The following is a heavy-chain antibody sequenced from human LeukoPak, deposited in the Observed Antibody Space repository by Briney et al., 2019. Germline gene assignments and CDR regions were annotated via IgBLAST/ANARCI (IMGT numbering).Heavy chain of an antibody. Sequence: SETLSLTCTVSGGSISSGGYYWSWIRQHPGKGLEWIGYIYYSGSTYYNPSLKSRVTISVDTSKNQFSLKLSSVTAADTAVYYCAGRTTVVTPGWFDPWGQGTLVTVSS. CDR3: AGRTTVVTPGWFDP. V-gene: IGHV4-31*03. D-gene: IGHD4-23*01. CDR2: IYYSGST. J-gene: IGHJ5*02. CDR1: GGSISSGGYY.